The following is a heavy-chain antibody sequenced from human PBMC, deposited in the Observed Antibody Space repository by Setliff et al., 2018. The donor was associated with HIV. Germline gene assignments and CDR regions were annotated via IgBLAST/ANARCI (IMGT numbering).Heavy chain of an antibody. V-gene: IGHV1-69*13. D-gene: IGHD3-10*01. J-gene: IGHJ5*02. CDR1: GDNFNNVA. CDR3: TNRGGSGTNVGKWFDP. CDR2: ILPIFGAT. Sequence: GASVKVSCKASGDNFNNVAFNWVRQAPGQGLEWMGGILPIFGATDYAQKFQGRLTLTAVQSENSVYMELSSLRSDDTAVYYCTNRGGSGTNVGKWFDPWGQGTLVTVSS.